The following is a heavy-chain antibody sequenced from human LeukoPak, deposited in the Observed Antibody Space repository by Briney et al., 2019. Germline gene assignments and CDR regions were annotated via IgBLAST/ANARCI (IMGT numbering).Heavy chain of an antibody. CDR2: ISYDGSNK. CDR1: GFTFSSYG. V-gene: IGHV3-30*18. Sequence: GRSLRLSCAVSGFTFSSYGMHWVRQAPGKGLEWVAVISYDGSNKYYADSVKGRFTISRDNSKNTLYLQMNSLRAEDTAVYYCAKGLSYYDSSGYPQKGGYFDYWGQGTLVTVSS. D-gene: IGHD3-22*01. CDR3: AKGLSYYDSSGYPQKGGYFDY. J-gene: IGHJ4*02.